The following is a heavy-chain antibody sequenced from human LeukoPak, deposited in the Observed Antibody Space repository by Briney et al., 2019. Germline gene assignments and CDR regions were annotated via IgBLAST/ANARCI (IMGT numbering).Heavy chain of an antibody. D-gene: IGHD7-27*01. Sequence: QSGGSLRLSCAASGFTFSSYAMSWVRQAPGKGLEWVSAISGSGGSTYYADSVKGRFTISRDNSKNTLYLQMNSLRAEDTAVYYCAKYRTGDKAAFDIWGQGTMVTVSS. CDR3: AKYRTGDKAAFDI. V-gene: IGHV3-23*01. J-gene: IGHJ3*02. CDR2: ISGSGGST. CDR1: GFTFSSYA.